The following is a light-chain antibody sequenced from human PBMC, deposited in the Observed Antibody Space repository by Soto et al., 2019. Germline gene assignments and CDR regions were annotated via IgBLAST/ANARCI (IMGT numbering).Light chain of an antibody. Sequence: QSALTQPASVSGSPGQSIAISCTGTSRDVGSYNLVSWYQQHPGKAPKVMIYEGSKWPSGVSDRFSGSKSGNTASLTISGLQADDEADYYCCSYAGSSTYVFGTGTKVTVL. V-gene: IGLV2-23*01. J-gene: IGLJ1*01. CDR3: CSYAGSSTYV. CDR1: SRDVGSYNL. CDR2: EGS.